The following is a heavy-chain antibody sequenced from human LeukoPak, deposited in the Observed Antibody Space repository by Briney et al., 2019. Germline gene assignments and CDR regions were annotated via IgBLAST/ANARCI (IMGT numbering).Heavy chain of an antibody. V-gene: IGHV4-59*01. CDR1: GGSSSSYY. D-gene: IGHD2-2*01. CDR3: ARATNYAGVFDY. Sequence: PSETLSLTCIVSGGSSSSYYWSWIRQPPGKGLEWIGYIYYSGSTNYNPSLKSRVTISVNTPKNQFSLKLSSVTAADTAVYYCARATNYAGVFDYWGQGTLVTVSS. CDR2: IYYSGST. J-gene: IGHJ4*02.